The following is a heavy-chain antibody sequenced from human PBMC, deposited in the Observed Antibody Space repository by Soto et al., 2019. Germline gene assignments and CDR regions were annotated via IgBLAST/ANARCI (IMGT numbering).Heavy chain of an antibody. Sequence: GSLRLSCAASGFTFSSYWMSWVRQAPGKGLEWVANIKQDGSEKYYVDSVKGRITISRDNAKNSQYLQMNSLRAEDTAVYYCAREFNGDYGYYFDYWGQGTLVTVSS. J-gene: IGHJ4*02. V-gene: IGHV3-7*01. D-gene: IGHD4-17*01. CDR3: AREFNGDYGYYFDY. CDR2: IKQDGSEK. CDR1: GFTFSSYW.